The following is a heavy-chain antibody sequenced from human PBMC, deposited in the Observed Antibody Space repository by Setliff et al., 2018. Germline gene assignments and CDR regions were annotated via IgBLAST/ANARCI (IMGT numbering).Heavy chain of an antibody. Sequence: ASVKVSCKASGNRFTDYNLHWVRQAPGQGLEWMGWINPDSGDTHSAQKFQGRVTMTTDTPTNTAYMELRSLGSDDTAVYYCATFRGYTYGYDYWGQGTLVTVSS. CDR3: ATFRGYTYGYDY. CDR2: INPDSGDT. J-gene: IGHJ4*02. D-gene: IGHD5-18*01. V-gene: IGHV1-2*02. CDR1: GNRFTDYN.